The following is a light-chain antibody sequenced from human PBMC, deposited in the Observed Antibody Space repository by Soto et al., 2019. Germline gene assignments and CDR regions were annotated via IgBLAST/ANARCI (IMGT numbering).Light chain of an antibody. Sequence: EIVMTQSPATLSVSPGERATLSCTASQSVSTNLAWYQQKPGQAPRLLIYGTSTRATGIPARFSGSGSGTELTITISSLQSEDFEVYYCQQYNDWPITFGQGTKVDIK. J-gene: IGKJ1*01. CDR2: GTS. CDR1: QSVSTN. V-gene: IGKV3-15*01. CDR3: QQYNDWPIT.